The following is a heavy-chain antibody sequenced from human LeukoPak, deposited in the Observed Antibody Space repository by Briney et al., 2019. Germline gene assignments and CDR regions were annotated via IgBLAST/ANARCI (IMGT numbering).Heavy chain of an antibody. CDR2: INHSGST. J-gene: IGHJ3*02. D-gene: IGHD3-3*01. CDR1: GGSFSGYY. Sequence: PSETLSLTWAVYGGSFSGYYWSWIRQPPGKGLEWTGEINHSGSTNYNPSLKSRVTISVDTSKNQFSLKLSSVTAADTAVYYCARLGLGYDFWSGYSPVAFDTWGQGTMVTVSS. CDR3: ARLGLGYDFWSGYSPVAFDT. V-gene: IGHV4-34*01.